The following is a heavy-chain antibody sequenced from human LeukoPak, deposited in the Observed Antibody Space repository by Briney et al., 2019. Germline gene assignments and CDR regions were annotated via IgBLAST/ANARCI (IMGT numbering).Heavy chain of an antibody. CDR3: ARVGYSSSPDWYFDL. D-gene: IGHD6-13*01. CDR2: IYHSGST. J-gene: IGHJ2*01. CDR1: GGSISSYY. V-gene: IGHV4-59*12. Sequence: SETLSLTCTVSGGSISSYYWSWIRQPPGKGLEWIGYIYHSGSTYYNPSLKSRVTIPVDRSKNQFSLKLSSVTAADTAVYYCARVGYSSSPDWYFDLWGRGTLVTVSS.